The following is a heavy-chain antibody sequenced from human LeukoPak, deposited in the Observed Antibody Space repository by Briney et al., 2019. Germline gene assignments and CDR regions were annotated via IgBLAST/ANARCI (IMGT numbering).Heavy chain of an antibody. J-gene: IGHJ4*02. V-gene: IGHV3-30-3*01. CDR1: GFTFSTYA. CDR2: ISYDGSNK. Sequence: SGGSLRLSCAASGFTFSTYAMHWVRQGPGKGLEWVAVISYDGSNKYYADSVKGRFTISRDNSKNTLYLQMSSLSAEDTAVYYCARDKDVYFDYWGQGTLVTVSS. CDR3: ARDKDVYFDY.